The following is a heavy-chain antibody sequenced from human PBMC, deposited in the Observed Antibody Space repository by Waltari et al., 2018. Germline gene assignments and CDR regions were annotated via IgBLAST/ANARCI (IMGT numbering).Heavy chain of an antibody. CDR3: ARLLDESYDSSGYYRDFDY. D-gene: IGHD3-22*01. J-gene: IGHJ4*02. V-gene: IGHV1-69*05. Sequence: QVQLVQSGAEVKKPGSSVKVSCKASGGTFSSYAISWVRQAPGQGLEWMGGIIPIFGTANYAQKFQGRVTITTDESTSTAYMELSSLRSEDTAVYYCARLLDESYDSSGYYRDFDYWGQGTLVTVSS. CDR2: IIPIFGTA. CDR1: GGTFSSYA.